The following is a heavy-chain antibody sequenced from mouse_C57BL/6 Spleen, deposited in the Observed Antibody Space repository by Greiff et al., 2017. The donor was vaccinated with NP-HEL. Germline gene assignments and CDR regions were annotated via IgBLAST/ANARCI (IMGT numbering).Heavy chain of an antibody. CDR2: ISGGGGNT. CDR3: ARHDDGYYVFAY. CDR1: GFTFSSYT. Sequence: EVQRVESGGGLVKPGGSLKLSCAASGFTFSSYTMSWVRQTPEKRLEWVATISGGGGNTYYPDSVKGRFTISRDNAKNTLYLQMSSLRSEDTALYYCARHDDGYYVFAYWGQGTLVTVSA. V-gene: IGHV5-9*01. J-gene: IGHJ3*01. D-gene: IGHD2-3*01.